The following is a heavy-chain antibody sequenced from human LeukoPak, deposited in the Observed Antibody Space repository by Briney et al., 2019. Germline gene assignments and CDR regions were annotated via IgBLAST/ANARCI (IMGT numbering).Heavy chain of an antibody. Sequence: SETLSLTCTVSGGSISSYYWSWIRQPPGKGLEWIGYIYYSGSTNYNPSLKSRVTISVDTSKNQFSLKLSSVTAADTAVYYCAGHASPGYSEFDYWGQGTLVTVSS. J-gene: IGHJ4*02. V-gene: IGHV4-59*08. CDR1: GGSISSYY. CDR2: IYYSGST. CDR3: AGHASPGYSEFDY. D-gene: IGHD5-18*01.